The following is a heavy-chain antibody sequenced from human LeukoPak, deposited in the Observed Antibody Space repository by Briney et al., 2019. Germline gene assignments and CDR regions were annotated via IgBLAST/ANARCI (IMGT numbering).Heavy chain of an antibody. V-gene: IGHV3-33*01. Sequence: PGGSLRLSCAASGFTFSSYGMHWVRQAPGKGLEWVALIWYDGSNKYYADSVKGRFTISRDNSENTLYLQMNSLRGEDTAVYYCAREWNRGVISRAFDYWGQGTLVTVSS. CDR3: AREWNRGVISRAFDY. CDR2: IWYDGSNK. CDR1: GFTFSSYG. J-gene: IGHJ4*02. D-gene: IGHD3-10*01.